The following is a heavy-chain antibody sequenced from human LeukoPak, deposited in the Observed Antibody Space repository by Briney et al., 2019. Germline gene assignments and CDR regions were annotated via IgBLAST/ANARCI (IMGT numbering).Heavy chain of an antibody. CDR1: GGPFSGYY. CDR3: ARGQVGDY. Sequence: SETLSLTCAVYGGPFSGYYWSWIRQPPGKGLEWIGEINHSGSTNYNPSLKSRVTISVDTSKNQFSLKLSSVTAADTAVYYCARGQVGDYWGQGTLVTVSS. J-gene: IGHJ4*02. D-gene: IGHD1-26*01. V-gene: IGHV4-34*01. CDR2: INHSGST.